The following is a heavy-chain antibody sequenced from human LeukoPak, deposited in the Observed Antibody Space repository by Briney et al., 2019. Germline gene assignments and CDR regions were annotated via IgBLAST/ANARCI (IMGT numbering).Heavy chain of an antibody. CDR3: ARVYYSNSYDYWYFDL. CDR2: IYYSGST. J-gene: IGHJ2*01. D-gene: IGHD6-13*01. Sequence: SETLSLTCTVSGGSIRSYYWSWIRQPPDKGLEWIAYIYYSGSTNYNPSLKSRVIISVDTSKNQFSLKLSSVTAADTAVYYCARVYYSNSYDYWYFDLWGRGTLVTVSS. V-gene: IGHV4-59*01. CDR1: GGSIRSYY.